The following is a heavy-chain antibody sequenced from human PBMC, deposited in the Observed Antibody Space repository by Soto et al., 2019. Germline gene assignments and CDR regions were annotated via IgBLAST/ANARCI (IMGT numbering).Heavy chain of an antibody. CDR2: IGGPDGDSDGVP. D-gene: IGHD7-27*01. CDR1: GFILNNYA. Sequence: VQLLESGGDLVQPGGSLRLSCVASGFILNNYAMSWVRQAPGKGLEWVSTIGGPDGDSDGVPWYEDSVKGRFTISRESSANTLFLHMDNLRAEDSALYYCVKRGRNWGAFDFWGQGTTVVVFS. J-gene: IGHJ3*01. V-gene: IGHV3-23*01. CDR3: VKRGRNWGAFDF.